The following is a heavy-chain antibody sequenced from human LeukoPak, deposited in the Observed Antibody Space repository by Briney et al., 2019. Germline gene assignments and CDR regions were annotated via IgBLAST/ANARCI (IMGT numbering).Heavy chain of an antibody. J-gene: IGHJ4*02. Sequence: GGSLGLSCAASGFTFSDYYMSWIRQAPGKGLEWVSYISSSSSYIYYADSVKGRFTISRDNAKNSLYLQMNSLRAEDTAVYYCARFRFGYYDNSAPHWGQGTLVTVSS. D-gene: IGHD3-22*01. CDR3: ARFRFGYYDNSAPH. CDR2: ISSSSSYI. CDR1: GFTFSDYY. V-gene: IGHV3-11*06.